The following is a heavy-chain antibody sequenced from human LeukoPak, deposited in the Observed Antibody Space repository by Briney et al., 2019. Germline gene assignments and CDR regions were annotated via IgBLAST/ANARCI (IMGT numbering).Heavy chain of an antibody. CDR3: AKDRYGSGFNFDY. J-gene: IGHJ4*02. D-gene: IGHD3-10*01. CDR2: ISGSGGST. CDR1: GFTFSSYG. Sequence: GGSLRLSCAASGFTFSSYGMSWVRQAPGKGLEWVSAISGSGGSTYYADSVKGRFTISRDNSKNTLYLQMNSLRAEDTAVYYCAKDRYGSGFNFDYWGQGTLVTVSS. V-gene: IGHV3-23*01.